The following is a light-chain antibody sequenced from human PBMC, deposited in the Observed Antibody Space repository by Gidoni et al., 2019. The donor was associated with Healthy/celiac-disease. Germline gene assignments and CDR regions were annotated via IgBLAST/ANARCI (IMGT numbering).Light chain of an antibody. V-gene: IGKV1-5*03. CDR1: QSISSW. CDR2: KAS. Sequence: DIPMTKSPSTLSASVGDRVTITCRASQSISSWLAWYQQKPGKAPKLLIYKASSLESGVPSRFSGSGSGTEFTLTISSLQPDDFATYYCQQYNSYWYTFGQGTKLEIK. CDR3: QQYNSYWYT. J-gene: IGKJ2*01.